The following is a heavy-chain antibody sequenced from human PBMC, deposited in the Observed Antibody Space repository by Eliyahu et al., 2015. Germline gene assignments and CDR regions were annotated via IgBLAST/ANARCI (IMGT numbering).Heavy chain of an antibody. CDR3: ARVEREGAVAGFDY. D-gene: IGHD6-19*01. J-gene: IGHJ4*02. Sequence: QVQLVQSGAEVKKPGASVKVSCXASGYTFTGYXMHWVRQAPGQGLEWMGWINPNSGGTNYAQKFQGWVTMTRDTSISTAYMELSRLRSDDTAVYYCARVEREGAVAGFDYWGQGTLVTVSS. V-gene: IGHV1-2*04. CDR1: GYTFTGYX. CDR2: INPNSGGT.